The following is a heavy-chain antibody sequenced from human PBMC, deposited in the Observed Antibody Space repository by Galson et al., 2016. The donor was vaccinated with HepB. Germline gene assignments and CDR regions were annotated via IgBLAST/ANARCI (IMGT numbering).Heavy chain of an antibody. D-gene: IGHD1-26*01. Sequence: SLRLSCAASGFTFRNYAMSWVRQAPGKGLEWVSGIRGSSSSAYYADSVKGRFTVSRDNSKNTLYLQMNSLRAEDTAVYYCAKDQWEWPTSYYYYYMDVWGKGTTVTVSS. CDR3: AKDQWEWPTSYYYYYMDV. CDR1: GFTFRNYA. CDR2: IRGSSSSA. J-gene: IGHJ6*03. V-gene: IGHV3-23*01.